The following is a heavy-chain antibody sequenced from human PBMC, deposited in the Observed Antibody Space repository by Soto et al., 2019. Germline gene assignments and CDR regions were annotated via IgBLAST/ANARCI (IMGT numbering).Heavy chain of an antibody. D-gene: IGHD2-2*01. CDR2: INPNSGGT. V-gene: IGHV1-2*04. CDR1: GYTFTGYY. CDR3: ARNVPAAREGGYGMDV. Sequence: GASVKVSCKASGYTFTGYYMHWVRQAPGQGLEWMGWINPNSGGTNYAQKFQGWVTMTRDTSISTAYMELSRLRSDDTAVYYCARNVPAAREGGYGMDVWGQGTTVTVSS. J-gene: IGHJ6*02.